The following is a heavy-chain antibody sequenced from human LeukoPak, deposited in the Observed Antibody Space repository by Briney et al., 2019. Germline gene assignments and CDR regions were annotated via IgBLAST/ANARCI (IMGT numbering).Heavy chain of an antibody. J-gene: IGHJ4*02. CDR3: ARDMYCGGDCYSAFDY. Sequence: GGSLRLSCAVSGFTVSGNYMSWVRQAPGKGLEWVANINQHGSERYYVDSVKGRFTISRDNAKNSLYLQMNSLRAEDTAVYYCARDMYCGGDCYSAFDYWGQGNLVTVSS. V-gene: IGHV3-7*01. CDR1: GFTVSGNY. CDR2: INQHGSER. D-gene: IGHD2-21*02.